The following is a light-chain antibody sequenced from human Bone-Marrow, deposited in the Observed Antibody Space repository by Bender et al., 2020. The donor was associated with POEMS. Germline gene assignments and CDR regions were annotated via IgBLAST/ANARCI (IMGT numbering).Light chain of an antibody. CDR2: EGS. J-gene: IGLJ3*02. Sequence: SALTQPASVSGAPGQAITLSLTGASTYIDHYSLVLWFQQHPGKAPQLMLYEGSERPSGVSTRFSVSKSGNTASLTISGLQPEDEADYYCCSFAGVGVFGGGTKLTVL. CDR3: CSFAGVGV. CDR1: STYIDHYSL. V-gene: IGLV2-23*01.